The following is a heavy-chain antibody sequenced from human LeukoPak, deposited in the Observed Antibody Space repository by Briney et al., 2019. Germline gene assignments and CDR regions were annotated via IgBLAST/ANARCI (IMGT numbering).Heavy chain of an antibody. CDR3: ARGMYSGSYHYYYYGMDV. J-gene: IGHJ6*02. Sequence: GGSLRLSCAASGFTFSSYDMHWVRQATGKGLERVSAIGTAGDTYYPGSVKGRFTISRENAKNSLYLQMNSLRAGDTAVYYCARGMYSGSYHYYYYGMDVWGQGTTVTVSS. V-gene: IGHV3-13*04. CDR1: GFTFSSYD. D-gene: IGHD1-26*01. CDR2: IGTAGDT.